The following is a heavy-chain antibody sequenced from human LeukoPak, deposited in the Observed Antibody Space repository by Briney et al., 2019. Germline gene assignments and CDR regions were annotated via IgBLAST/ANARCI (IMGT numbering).Heavy chain of an antibody. Sequence: SETLSLTCAVSGGXISSSNCWSWVRQPPGKGLEWIGEIYHSGSTNYNPSLGSRVTISVDKSNNQVSLKLSSVTAADTAVYYCANRIRYFDWSPPHFHYWGQGTLVTVSS. J-gene: IGHJ4*02. CDR2: IYHSGST. V-gene: IGHV4-4*02. CDR1: GGXISSSNC. D-gene: IGHD3-9*01. CDR3: ANRIRYFDWSPPHFHY.